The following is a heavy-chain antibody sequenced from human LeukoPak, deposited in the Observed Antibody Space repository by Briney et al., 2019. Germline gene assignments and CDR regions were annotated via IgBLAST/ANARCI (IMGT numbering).Heavy chain of an antibody. D-gene: IGHD6-13*01. Sequence: GGSLRLSCVGSGFTFSTYWMSWVRPAPGKGLEWVANIKQDGSEKHDLDTVKGRFSIFRDNAKKSLFLHMNSLRAEDTAIYYCARDTSGYSTIWYPDYYNGMDVWGQGTTVTVSS. J-gene: IGHJ6*02. V-gene: IGHV3-7*01. CDR2: IKQDGSEK. CDR3: ARDTSGYSTIWYPDYYNGMDV. CDR1: GFTFSTYW.